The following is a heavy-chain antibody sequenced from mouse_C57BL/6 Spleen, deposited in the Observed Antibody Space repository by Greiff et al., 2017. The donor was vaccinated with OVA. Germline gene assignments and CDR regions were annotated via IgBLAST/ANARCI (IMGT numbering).Heavy chain of an antibody. CDR1: GYTFTDYY. D-gene: IGHD2-3*01. J-gene: IGHJ4*01. Sequence: QVQLQQSGPELVKPGASVKISCKASGYTFTDYYINWVKQRPGQGLEWIGWIFPGSGSTYYNEKFKGKATLTVDKSSSTAYMLLSSLTSEDSAVYFGAKTWLLDDGHPYAIAYWGQGTSVTVSS. CDR3: AKTWLLDDGHPYAIAY. CDR2: IFPGSGST. V-gene: IGHV1-75*01.